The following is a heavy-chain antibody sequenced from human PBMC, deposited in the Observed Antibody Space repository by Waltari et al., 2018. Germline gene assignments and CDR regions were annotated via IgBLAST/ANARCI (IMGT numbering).Heavy chain of an antibody. CDR3: ARDPPQLADAFDI. J-gene: IGHJ3*02. D-gene: IGHD3-10*01. CDR2: IYTSGST. CDR1: GGSISNTHNY. V-gene: IGHV4-39*07. Sequence: QLQLQESGPGLVKPSETLSLTCTVSGGSISNTHNYWGWVRQPPGKGLQWIGRIYTSGSTNYNPSLRSRLTISVDTSNNQFSLKLSSVTAADTAVYYCARDPPQLADAFDIWGQGTMVTVSS.